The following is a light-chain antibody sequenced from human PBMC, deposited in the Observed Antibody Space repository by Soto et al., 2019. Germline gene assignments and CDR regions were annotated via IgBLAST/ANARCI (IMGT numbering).Light chain of an antibody. Sequence: EIVLTQSPAILSMSPGERATLSCRASQIVSSYFAWYQQKPGQAPRLLIYDASNRATGVPARFSGSGSGTDFTLTISSLEPEDFAVYYCQQRRYWPVTFGQGTK. CDR3: QQRRYWPVT. CDR1: QIVSSY. V-gene: IGKV3-11*01. J-gene: IGKJ1*01. CDR2: DAS.